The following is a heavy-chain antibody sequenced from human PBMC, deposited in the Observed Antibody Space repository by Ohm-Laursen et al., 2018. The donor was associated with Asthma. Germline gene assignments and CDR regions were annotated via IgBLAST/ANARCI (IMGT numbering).Heavy chain of an antibody. CDR1: GFTFSAHY. J-gene: IGHJ3*01. CDR3: ARDLLNWDAAFDV. CDR2: IRSKAQSYTT. D-gene: IGHD1-26*01. Sequence: SLRLSCSASGFTFSAHYMDWVRQAPGKGLEWVGRIRSKAQSYTTEYAASVKGRFTISRDDSKNSLYLQMNSLQTEDTALYYCARDLLNWDAAFDVWGQGTMVTASS. V-gene: IGHV3-72*01.